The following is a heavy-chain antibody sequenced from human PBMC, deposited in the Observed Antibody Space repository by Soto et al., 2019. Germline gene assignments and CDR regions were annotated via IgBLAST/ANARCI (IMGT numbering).Heavy chain of an antibody. CDR2: IIPILGIA. V-gene: IGHV1-69*02. CDR1: GGTISSYT. J-gene: IGHJ3*02. D-gene: IGHD3-3*01. Sequence: GASVQVSCKASGGTISSYTISWVRQDTGQGLEWMGRIIPILGIANYAQKFQGRVTITADKSTSTAYMELSSLRSEDTAVYYCARAYDFWSGQDAFDIWGQGTMVTVSS. CDR3: ARAYDFWSGQDAFDI.